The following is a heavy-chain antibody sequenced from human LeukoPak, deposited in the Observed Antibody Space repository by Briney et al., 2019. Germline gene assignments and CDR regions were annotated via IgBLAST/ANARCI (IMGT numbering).Heavy chain of an antibody. CDR2: IKEDGSEK. J-gene: IGHJ4*02. V-gene: IGHV3-7*01. CDR1: GFTFSDYS. Sequence: GGSLCLTCAVSGFTFSDYSMSWVRQAPGKGLEWVANIKEDGSEKYYVDSVKGRFTISRDNTKNSLYLQMNSLRAEDTAVYYCASELKGFWRDYFAYWAQGTLVTVSS. D-gene: IGHD3-3*01. CDR3: ASELKGFWRDYFAY.